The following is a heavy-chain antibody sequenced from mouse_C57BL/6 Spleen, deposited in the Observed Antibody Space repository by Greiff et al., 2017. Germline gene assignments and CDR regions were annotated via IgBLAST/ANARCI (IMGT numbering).Heavy chain of an antibody. Sequence: EVHLVESEGGLVQPVSSTKLSCTASGFTFSDYYMAWVRQVPEKGLEWVANINYDGSSTYYLDSLKSRFIISRDNAKNILYLQMSSLKSEDTATYYCARRGNWAMDYWGQGTSVTVSS. J-gene: IGHJ4*01. CDR1: GFTFSDYY. CDR3: ARRGNWAMDY. D-gene: IGHD2-1*01. CDR2: INYDGSST. V-gene: IGHV5-16*01.